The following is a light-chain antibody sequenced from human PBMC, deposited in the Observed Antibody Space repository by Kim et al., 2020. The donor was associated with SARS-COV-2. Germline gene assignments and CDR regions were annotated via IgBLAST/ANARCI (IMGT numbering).Light chain of an antibody. J-gene: IGKJ1*01. CDR3: QQYGSSSWT. V-gene: IGKV3-20*01. CDR1: QSVSSSY. Sequence: SPRERATLSCMASQSVSSSYLAWYQQKPGQAPRLLIYGASSRATGIPDRFSGSGSGTDFTLTISRLEPEDFAVYYCQQYGSSSWTFGQGTKVDIK. CDR2: GAS.